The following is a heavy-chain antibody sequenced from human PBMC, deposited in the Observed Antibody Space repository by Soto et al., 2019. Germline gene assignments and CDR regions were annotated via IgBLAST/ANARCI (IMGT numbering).Heavy chain of an antibody. J-gene: IGHJ6*02. CDR2: ISYDGHNK. D-gene: IGHD4-17*01. Sequence: QVQLVESGGGVVQPGGSLRLSCTASGVTFTTFGIHWVRQAPGKGLEWVALISYDGHNKYYSDSVKGRFTISRDNYKNMLSLQMNILKAEDTAVYYCAQDLQTYGDYNYYYYGMDVWGQGTTISVSS. CDR1: GVTFTTFG. V-gene: IGHV3-30*18. CDR3: AQDLQTYGDYNYYYYGMDV.